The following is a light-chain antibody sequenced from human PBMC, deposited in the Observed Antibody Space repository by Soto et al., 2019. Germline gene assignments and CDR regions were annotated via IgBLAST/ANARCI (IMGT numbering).Light chain of an antibody. CDR1: QSVSTR. CDR2: DAS. V-gene: IGKV3-11*01. J-gene: IGKJ1*01. Sequence: EIVLTQSPATLSLSPGERATLSCRASQSVSTRLGWYQQKPGQAPRLLMYDASNRATGIPARFSGSGSGTDFTLTISSLEPEDSAVYYCQQRSSWPRTFGQGTKVEI. CDR3: QQRSSWPRT.